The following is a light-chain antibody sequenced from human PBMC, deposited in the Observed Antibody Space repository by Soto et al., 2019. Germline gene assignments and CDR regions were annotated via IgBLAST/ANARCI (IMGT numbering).Light chain of an antibody. Sequence: GERATLSCRASQSVSSNLAWYQQKPGQAPRLLIYGASTRATGIPDRFSGSGSGTDFTLTISRLEPEDFAVYYCQQYGSSPWTFGQGTKVDI. CDR2: GAS. V-gene: IGKV3-20*01. CDR1: QSVSSN. J-gene: IGKJ1*01. CDR3: QQYGSSPWT.